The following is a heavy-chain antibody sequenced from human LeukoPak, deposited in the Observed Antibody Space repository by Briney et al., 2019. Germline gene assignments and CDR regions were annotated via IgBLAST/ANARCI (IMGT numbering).Heavy chain of an antibody. J-gene: IGHJ4*02. CDR1: GGSFSGYY. Sequence: SETLSLTCAVYGGSFSGYYWSWIRQPPGKGLEGIGEINHSGSTNYNPSLKSRVTISVDTSKNQFSLKLSSVPAADTAVYYCARGEGQLWSYYFDYWGQGTLVTVSS. CDR2: INHSGST. D-gene: IGHD5-18*01. V-gene: IGHV4-34*01. CDR3: ARGEGQLWSYYFDY.